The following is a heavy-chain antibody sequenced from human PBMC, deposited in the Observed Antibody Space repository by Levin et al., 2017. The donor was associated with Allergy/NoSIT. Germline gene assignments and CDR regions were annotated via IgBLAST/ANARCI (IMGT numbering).Heavy chain of an antibody. CDR3: ARAPYCSGGSCTEYYGMDV. D-gene: IGHD2-15*01. CDR2: IGTAGDT. CDR1: GFTFSSYD. J-gene: IGHJ6*02. Sequence: GGSLRLSCAASGFTFSSYDMHWVRQATGKGLEWVSAIGTAGDTYYPGSVKGRFTISRENAKNSLYLQMNSLRAGDTAVYYCARAPYCSGGSCTEYYGMDVWGQGTTVTVSS. V-gene: IGHV3-13*01.